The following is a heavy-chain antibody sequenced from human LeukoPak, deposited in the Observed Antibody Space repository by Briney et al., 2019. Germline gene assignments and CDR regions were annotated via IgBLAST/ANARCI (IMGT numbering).Heavy chain of an antibody. CDR3: ARVDGSCSGGSCPSGNWFDP. CDR1: GGSISSSNW. D-gene: IGHD2-15*01. CDR2: IYHSGST. Sequence: SETLSLTCAVSGGSISSSNWWSWVRQPPGKGLEGIGEIYHSGSTNYNPSLNSRFTISLDNSNNQFSLKLSSVTATDTAVYYCARVDGSCSGGSCPSGNWFDPWGQGTLVTVSS. J-gene: IGHJ5*02. V-gene: IGHV4-4*02.